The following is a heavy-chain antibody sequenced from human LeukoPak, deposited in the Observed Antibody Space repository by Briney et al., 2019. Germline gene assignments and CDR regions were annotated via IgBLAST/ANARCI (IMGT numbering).Heavy chain of an antibody. CDR3: ASALNYNDSSGYPIDAFDI. V-gene: IGHV4-31*03. J-gene: IGHJ3*02. CDR1: GGSISSGGYY. CDR2: IYYSGST. D-gene: IGHD3-22*01. Sequence: SETLSLTCTVSGGSISSGGYYWSWIRQHPGKGLEWIGYIYYSGSTYYNPSLKSRVTISVDTSKNQFSLKLSSVTAADTAVYYCASALNYNDSSGYPIDAFDIWGQGTMVTVSS.